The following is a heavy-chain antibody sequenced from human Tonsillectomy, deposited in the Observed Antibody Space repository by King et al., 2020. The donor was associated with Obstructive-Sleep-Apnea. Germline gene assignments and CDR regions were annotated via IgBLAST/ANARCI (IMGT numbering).Heavy chain of an antibody. Sequence: VQLQESGPGLLKPSETLSLTFTVSGGSISTYYWSWIRQSPGKGLEWIGYIYYSGSTNYNPSLRSRVPISVDTSKNNFSLKLTSVTAADTAVYYCARHDGGLNWFDPWGQGTLVTVSS. V-gene: IGHV4-59*08. J-gene: IGHJ5*02. CDR3: ARHDGGLNWFDP. CDR2: IYYSGST. D-gene: IGHD4-23*01. CDR1: GGSISTYY.